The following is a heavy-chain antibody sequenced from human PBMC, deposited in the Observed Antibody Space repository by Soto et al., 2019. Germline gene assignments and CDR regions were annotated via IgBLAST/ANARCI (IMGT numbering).Heavy chain of an antibody. J-gene: IGHJ5*02. CDR1: GGSLTDYA. D-gene: IGHD2-21*02. CDR3: ARDQGVVVTADNWFDP. CDR2: IFSSGST. Sequence: XTLSLTCTVSGGSLTDYAWFWIRQPAGKGMELIGRIFSSGSTNYKPYLKGRITMSLETSKNQFSLKLNSATATDTAVYFCARDQGVVVTADNWFDPWGQGILVTVSS. V-gene: IGHV4-4*07.